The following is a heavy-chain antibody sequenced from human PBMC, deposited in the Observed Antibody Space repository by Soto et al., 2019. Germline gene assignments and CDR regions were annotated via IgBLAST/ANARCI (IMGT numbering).Heavy chain of an antibody. CDR3: ARDLDDRWGGARYYYGMDV. CDR1: GYTFTSYG. V-gene: IGHV1-18*01. Sequence: QVQLVQSGAEVKKPGASVKVSCKASGYTFTSYGISWVRQAPGQGLEWMGWISAYNGNTNYAQKLQGRVTLTTDTSTSTAYMELRSLRSDDTAVYYCARDLDDRWGGARYYYGMDVWGQGTTVTVSS. J-gene: IGHJ6*02. CDR2: ISAYNGNT. D-gene: IGHD3-10*01.